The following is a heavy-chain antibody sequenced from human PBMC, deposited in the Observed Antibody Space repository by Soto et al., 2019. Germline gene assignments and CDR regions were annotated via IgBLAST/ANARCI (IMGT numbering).Heavy chain of an antibody. CDR1: GFTFSSYA. CDR2: ISGSGGST. J-gene: IGHJ4*02. Sequence: PGGSLRLSCAASGFTFSSYAMSWVRQAPGKGLEWVSAISGSGGSTYYADSVKGRFTISRDNSKNTLYLQMNSLRAEDTAVYYCAQDREVITNYLVYWGQGTLVTVSS. CDR3: AQDREVITNYLVY. V-gene: IGHV3-23*01. D-gene: IGHD3-22*01.